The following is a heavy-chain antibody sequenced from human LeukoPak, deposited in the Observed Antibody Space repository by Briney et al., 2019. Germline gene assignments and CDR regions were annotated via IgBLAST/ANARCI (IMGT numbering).Heavy chain of an antibody. J-gene: IGHJ4*02. Sequence: GGSLRLSCAASRFTFSTYAMTWVRQAPGKGLEWVSSISSSSSYIYYADSVKGRFTISRDNAKNSLYLQMNSLRAEDTAVYYCARSISYGSGSLDYWGQGTLVTVSS. CDR2: ISSSSSYI. D-gene: IGHD3-10*01. CDR3: ARSISYGSGSLDY. CDR1: RFTFSTYA. V-gene: IGHV3-21*01.